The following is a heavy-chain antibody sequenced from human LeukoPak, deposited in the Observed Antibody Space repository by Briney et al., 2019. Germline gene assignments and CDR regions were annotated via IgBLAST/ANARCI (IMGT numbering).Heavy chain of an antibody. Sequence: SETLSLTCTVSGGSISSYYWSWIRQPPGKGLEWIGYIYYSGSTNYNPSLKSRVTISVDTSKNQFSLKLSSVTAADTAVYYCARPDVIVGARHDAFDIWGQGTMVTVSS. CDR1: GGSISSYY. J-gene: IGHJ3*02. CDR2: IYYSGST. V-gene: IGHV4-59*01. CDR3: ARPDVIVGARHDAFDI. D-gene: IGHD1-26*01.